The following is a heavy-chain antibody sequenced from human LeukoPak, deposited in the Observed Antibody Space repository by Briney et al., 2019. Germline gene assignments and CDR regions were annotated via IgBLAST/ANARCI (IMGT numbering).Heavy chain of an antibody. CDR3: ASSPSIAVAGPDYYYYGMDV. V-gene: IGHV1-46*01. CDR1: GYTFTSYY. D-gene: IGHD6-19*01. CDR2: INPSGGST. J-gene: IGHJ6*02. Sequence: GASVTVSCTASGYTFTSYYMHWVRQAPGQGLEWMGIINPSGGSTSYAQKFQGRVTMTRDTSTSTVYMELSSLRSEDTAVYYCASSPSIAVAGPDYYYYGMDVWGQGTTVTVSS.